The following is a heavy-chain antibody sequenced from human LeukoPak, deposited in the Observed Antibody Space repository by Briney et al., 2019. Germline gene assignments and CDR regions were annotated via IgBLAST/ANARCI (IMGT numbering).Heavy chain of an antibody. Sequence: PSETLSLTCTVSGGSISSSSYYWGWIRQPPGKGLEWIGSIYYSGSTYYNPSLKSRVTISVDTSKNQFSLKLSSVTAADTAVYYCARSWGGLFDYWGQGTLVTVSS. CDR3: ARSWGGLFDY. D-gene: IGHD6-13*01. CDR2: IYYSGST. V-gene: IGHV4-39*01. CDR1: GGSISSSSYY. J-gene: IGHJ4*02.